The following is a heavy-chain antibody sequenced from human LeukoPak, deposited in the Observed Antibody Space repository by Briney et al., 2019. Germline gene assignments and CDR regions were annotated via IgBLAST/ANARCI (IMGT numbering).Heavy chain of an antibody. J-gene: IGHJ4*02. D-gene: IGHD1-26*01. V-gene: IGHV6-1*01. CDR2: TYYRSKWYN. CDR3: AREGGSLSVTDF. CDR1: GDSVSSNSAA. Sequence: SQTLSLTCAISGDSVSSNSAAWNWIRQSPSRGLEWLGRTYYRSKWYNDYAVSVKSRITINPDTSKNQFSLRLTSMTAADTAMYYCAREGGSLSVTDFWGRGTLVTVSS.